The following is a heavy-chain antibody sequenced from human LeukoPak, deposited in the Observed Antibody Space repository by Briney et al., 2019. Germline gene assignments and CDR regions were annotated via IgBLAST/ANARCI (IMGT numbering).Heavy chain of an antibody. CDR1: GFIFSSYS. Sequence: GGSLRLSCAASGFIFSSYSMNWVRQAPGKGLEWVSYISSSSSTTYYADSVKGRFTISRDNAKNSLYLQMNSLRDEDTAVYYCARDQSGYPYYFDYWGQGTLVTVSS. V-gene: IGHV3-48*02. D-gene: IGHD3-9*01. CDR2: ISSSSSTT. J-gene: IGHJ4*02. CDR3: ARDQSGYPYYFDY.